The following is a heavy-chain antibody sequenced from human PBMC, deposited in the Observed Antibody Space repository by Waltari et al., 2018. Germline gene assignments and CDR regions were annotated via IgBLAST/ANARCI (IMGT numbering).Heavy chain of an antibody. CDR2: IKQDASEK. CDR3: AASVGVAPNY. CDR1: GFTVNNYW. D-gene: IGHD6-19*01. J-gene: IGHJ4*01. Sequence: EVQLVESGGGLVQPGGSLRLSCAACGFTVNNYWMTCVRQAPGKGLEWVANIKQDASEKYYVDSVKGRFTISRDNTKNSLYLQMNSLRAEDTAVYYCAASVGVAPNYWGHGTLVTVSS. V-gene: IGHV3-7*01.